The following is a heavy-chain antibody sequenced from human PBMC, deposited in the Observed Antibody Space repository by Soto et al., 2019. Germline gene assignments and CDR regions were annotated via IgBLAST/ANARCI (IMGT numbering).Heavy chain of an antibody. Sequence: QVQLQESGPGLVKPSETLSLTCAVSGDSISSYYCMWIRQPPGKGLESIGYLYYGRSANYNPSLKSRVTLSGDTSTNQCYLTLSSMTAADTAVYYCALRSMAVVPEYWGQGTLVTVSS. CDR3: ALRSMAVVPEY. J-gene: IGHJ4*02. D-gene: IGHD3-22*01. CDR1: GDSISSYY. V-gene: IGHV4-59*01. CDR2: LYYGRSA.